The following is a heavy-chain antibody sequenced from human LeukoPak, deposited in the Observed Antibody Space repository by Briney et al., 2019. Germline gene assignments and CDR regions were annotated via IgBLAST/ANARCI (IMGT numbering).Heavy chain of an antibody. CDR3: AKDRSRHVVITATDAFDI. CDR1: GYTFTSYG. V-gene: IGHV1-18*01. J-gene: IGHJ3*02. CDR2: ISAYNGNT. D-gene: IGHD3-22*01. Sequence: ASVKVSCKASGYTFTSYGISWVRQAPGQGLEWMGWISAYNGNTNYAQKLQGRVTMTTDTSTSTAYMELRSLRSDDTAVYYCAKDRSRHVVITATDAFDIWGQGTMVTVSS.